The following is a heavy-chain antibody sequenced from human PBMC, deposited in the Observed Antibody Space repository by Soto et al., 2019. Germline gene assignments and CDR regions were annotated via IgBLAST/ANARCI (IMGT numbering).Heavy chain of an antibody. J-gene: IGHJ6*02. Sequence: SETLSLTCAVYGGSFSGYYWSWIRQPPGKGLEWIGEINHSGSTNYNPSLKSRVTISVDTSKNQFSLKLSSVTAADTAVYYCARGNSGSYPPLRYYYGMDVWGQGTTVTVSS. D-gene: IGHD1-26*01. CDR2: INHSGST. V-gene: IGHV4-34*01. CDR1: GGSFSGYY. CDR3: ARGNSGSYPPLRYYYGMDV.